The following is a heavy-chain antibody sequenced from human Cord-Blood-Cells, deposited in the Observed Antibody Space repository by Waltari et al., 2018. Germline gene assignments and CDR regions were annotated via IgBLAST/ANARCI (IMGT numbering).Heavy chain of an antibody. Sequence: QVQLQQWGAGLLKPSETLSLTCAVYGGSFSGYYWSWIRQPPGKGLEWIGEINHSGSTNYNPSRKSRVTISVDTSKNQFSLKLSSVTAADTAVYYCARGPLRDYWGQGTLVTVSS. J-gene: IGHJ4*02. CDR2: INHSGST. CDR3: ARGPLRDY. V-gene: IGHV4-34*01. CDR1: GGSFSGYY.